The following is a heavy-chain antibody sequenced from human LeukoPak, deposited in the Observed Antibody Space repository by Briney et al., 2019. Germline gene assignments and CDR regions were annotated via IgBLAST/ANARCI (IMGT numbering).Heavy chain of an antibody. J-gene: IGHJ3*02. V-gene: IGHV3-53*01. Sequence: GGSLRLSCAASGFTFSSYAMHWVRQAPGKGLVWDSVIYVGGSTYYADSVKGRFTISRDNSKSTLYLQMNSLRAEDTAVYYCAREKYSSSWYNYAFDIWGQGTLVTVSS. D-gene: IGHD6-13*01. CDR3: AREKYSSSWYNYAFDI. CDR1: GFTFSSYA. CDR2: IYVGGST.